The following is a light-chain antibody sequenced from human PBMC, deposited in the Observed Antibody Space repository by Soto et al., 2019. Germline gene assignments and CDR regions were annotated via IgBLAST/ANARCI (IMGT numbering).Light chain of an antibody. V-gene: IGKV1-5*01. CDR3: QQYENYWT. CDR1: QPISSW. J-gene: IGKJ1*01. CDR2: DAS. Sequence: DIQMTQSPPTLSASVGDRVTITCRASQPISSWLAWSQQKPGKAPKLLIYDASNLESGVPSRFSGSGSGTEFTLTISSLQPEDCGIYYCQQYENYWTFGQGTKVEIK.